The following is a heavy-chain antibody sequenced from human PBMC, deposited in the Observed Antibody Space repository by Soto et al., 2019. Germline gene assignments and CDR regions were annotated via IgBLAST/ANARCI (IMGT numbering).Heavy chain of an antibody. V-gene: IGHV3-49*03. J-gene: IGHJ6*02. D-gene: IGHD6-19*01. CDR3: TRERAVAQRGYYYYGMDV. CDR2: IRSKAYGGTT. CDR1: GFTFGDYA. Sequence: PGGSLRLSCTASGFTFGDYAMSWFRQAPGKGLEWVGFIRSKAYGGTTEYAASVKGRFTISRDDSKSIAYLQMNSLKTEDTAVYYCTRERAVAQRGYYYYGMDVWGQGTTVTVSS.